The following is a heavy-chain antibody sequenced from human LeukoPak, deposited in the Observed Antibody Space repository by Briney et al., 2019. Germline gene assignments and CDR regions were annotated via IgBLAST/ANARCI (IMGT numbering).Heavy chain of an antibody. CDR3: ARWQLVRYYFDY. CDR2: IIPIFGTA. Sequence: ASVKVSCKASGGTFSSYAISWVRQAPGQGLEWMGGIIPIFGTANYAQKSQGRVTITADESTSTAYMELSSLRSEDTAVYYCARWQLVRYYFDYWGQGTLVTVSS. J-gene: IGHJ4*02. D-gene: IGHD6-6*01. CDR1: GGTFSSYA. V-gene: IGHV1-69*13.